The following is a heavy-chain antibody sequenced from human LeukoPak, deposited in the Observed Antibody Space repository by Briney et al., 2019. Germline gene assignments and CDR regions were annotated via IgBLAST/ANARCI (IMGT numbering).Heavy chain of an antibody. J-gene: IGHJ3*02. CDR3: ARDLGGGSYDDAFDI. D-gene: IGHD2-8*01. Sequence: KPSETLSLTCTVSGGSISSYYWSWIRQPPGKGLEWIGYIYYSGSTNYNPSLKSRVTISVDTSKNQFSLKLSSVTAADTAVYYCARDLGGGSYDDAFDIWGQGTMVTVSS. CDR2: IYYSGST. CDR1: GGSISSYY. V-gene: IGHV4-59*01.